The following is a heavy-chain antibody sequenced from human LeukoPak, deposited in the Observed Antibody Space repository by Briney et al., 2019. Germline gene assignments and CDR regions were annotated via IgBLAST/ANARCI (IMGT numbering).Heavy chain of an antibody. D-gene: IGHD3-10*01. V-gene: IGHV3-53*01. CDR1: GFTVSSNY. CDR2: IYSGGST. J-gene: IGHJ5*02. Sequence: GGSLRLSCAASGFTVSSNYMSWVRQAPGKGLEWVSVIYSGGSTYYADSVKGRFTISRDNSKNTLYLQMNSLRADDTAVYYCARSLGHYYGSGSYWYWFDPWGQGTLVTVSS. CDR3: ARSLGHYYGSGSYWYWFDP.